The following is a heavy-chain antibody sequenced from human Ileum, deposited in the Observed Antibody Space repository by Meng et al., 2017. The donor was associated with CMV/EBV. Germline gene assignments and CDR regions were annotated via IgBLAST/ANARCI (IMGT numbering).Heavy chain of an antibody. D-gene: IGHD7-27*01. V-gene: IGHV3-74*01. CDR3: VRDPNWGGDF. Sequence: GQLGESGGDLVQPGGSLRLSCAASGFSFSNHWMHWVRQAPGKGLVWVSRINTDGGTINYADSVKGRFTISRDNSENTLYLQMNSLRAEDTAVYYCVRDPNWGGDFWGQGTLVTVSS. CDR1: GFSFSNHW. J-gene: IGHJ4*02. CDR2: INTDGGTI.